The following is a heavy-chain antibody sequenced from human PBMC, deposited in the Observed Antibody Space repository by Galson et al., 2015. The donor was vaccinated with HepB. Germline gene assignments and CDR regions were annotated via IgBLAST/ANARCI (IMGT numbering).Heavy chain of an antibody. D-gene: IGHD4-17*01. CDR1: GFTFSDYY. V-gene: IGHV3-11*06. J-gene: IGHJ4*02. CDR3: ARVADADYGDHTHFDS. CDR2: ISSNTLYT. Sequence: SLRLSCAVSGFTFSDYYMSWIRQAPGKGLEWISYISSNTLYTNYADSVKGRFTISRDNAKTSLYLQINGLGAEDTAVYYCARVADADYGDHTHFDSWGQGTLVTVSS.